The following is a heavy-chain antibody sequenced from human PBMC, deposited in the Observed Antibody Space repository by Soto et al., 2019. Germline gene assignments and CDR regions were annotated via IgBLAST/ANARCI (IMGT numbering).Heavy chain of an antibody. CDR1: GFTFSDHY. CDR2: MTRSGSSS. J-gene: IGHJ3*01. CDR3: ARVWIQLWFPRWDAFDL. D-gene: IGHD5-18*01. V-gene: IGHV3-11*01. Sequence: GGSLRLSCAASGFTFSDHYMSWIRQAPGKGLEWISYMTRSGSSSSYADSVKGRFTISRDNAKNSLYLQMNSLRGDDTAVYYCARVWIQLWFPRWDAFDLWGQGTLVTVSS.